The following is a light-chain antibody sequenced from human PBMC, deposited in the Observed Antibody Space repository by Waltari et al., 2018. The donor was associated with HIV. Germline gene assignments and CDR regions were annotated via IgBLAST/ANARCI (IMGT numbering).Light chain of an antibody. V-gene: IGKV2D-29*01. CDR3: MQSVQLPLT. Sequence: IVMTQSPVSLSVTPGQPASISCTSSQSLLHGDGKTYVYWYRQKPGQPPQLLLYEVSSRFSRVPDRFSGGGSGTDFSLTISRVEAEDVGIYYCMQSVQLPLTFGGGTKVEIK. J-gene: IGKJ4*01. CDR1: QSLLHGDGKTY. CDR2: EVS.